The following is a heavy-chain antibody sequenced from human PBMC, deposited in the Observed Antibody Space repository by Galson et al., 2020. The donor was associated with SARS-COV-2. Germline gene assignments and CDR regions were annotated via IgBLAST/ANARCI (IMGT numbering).Heavy chain of an antibody. J-gene: IGHJ4*02. Sequence: SETLSLTCTVSGGSVSSGSYYWSWIRQPPGKGLEWIGYIYYSGSTNYNPSLKSRVTISVDTSKNQFSLKLSSVTAADTAVYYCARDYRSSSWLGGTYFDYWGQGTLVTVSS. CDR3: ARDYRSSSWLGGTYFDY. D-gene: IGHD6-13*01. CDR1: GGSVSSGSYY. CDR2: IYYSGST. V-gene: IGHV4-61*01.